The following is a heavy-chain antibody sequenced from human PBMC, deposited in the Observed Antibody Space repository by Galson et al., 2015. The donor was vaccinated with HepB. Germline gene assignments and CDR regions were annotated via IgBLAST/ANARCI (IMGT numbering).Heavy chain of an antibody. CDR2: INLSGGYT. CDR1: GYTFTSYY. V-gene: IGHV1-46*01. Sequence: SVKVSCKASGYTFTSYYMHWVRQAPGQGLEWMGLINLSGGYTRSAQKFQGRITMMRDTSTSTVYMELSSLRSEDTAVYYCARGSITIFGVVHYGVDVWGQGTTVTVSS. D-gene: IGHD3-3*01. CDR3: ARGSITIFGVVHYGVDV. J-gene: IGHJ6*02.